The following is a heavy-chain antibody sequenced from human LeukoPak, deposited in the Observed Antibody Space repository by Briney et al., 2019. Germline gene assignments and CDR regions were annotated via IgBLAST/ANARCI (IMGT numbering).Heavy chain of an antibody. CDR1: GGSINSYY. Sequence: PSETLSLTCTVSGGSINSYYWSWIRQPAGKGLEWIGRIYTSGSTNYNPSLKSRVTISVDTSKNQFSLKLSSVTAADTAVYYCARGDSSGYPDFDYWGQGTLVTVSS. CDR2: IYTSGST. V-gene: IGHV4-4*07. CDR3: ARGDSSGYPDFDY. D-gene: IGHD3-22*01. J-gene: IGHJ4*02.